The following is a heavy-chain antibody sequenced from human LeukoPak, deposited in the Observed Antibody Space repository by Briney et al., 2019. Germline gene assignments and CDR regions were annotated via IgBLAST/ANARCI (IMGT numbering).Heavy chain of an antibody. V-gene: IGHV4-31*03. CDR2: IYYSGST. CDR1: GGSISSGGYY. J-gene: IGHJ3*02. Sequence: PSQTLSLTCTVSGGSISSGGYYWSWNRQHPGKGLEWIGYIYYSGSTYYNPSLKSRVTISVDTSKNQFSLKLSSVTAADTAVYYCARGAYCSTSCYGNDAFEIWGQGTMVTVSS. D-gene: IGHD2-2*01. CDR3: ARGAYCSTSCYGNDAFEI.